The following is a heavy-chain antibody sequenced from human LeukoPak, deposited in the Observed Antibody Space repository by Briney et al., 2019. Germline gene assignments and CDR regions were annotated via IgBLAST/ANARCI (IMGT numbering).Heavy chain of an antibody. J-gene: IGHJ4*02. CDR2: ISYDGSNK. CDR3: ARDPSWYYFDY. CDR1: GFTFSSYA. V-gene: IGHV3-30*04. D-gene: IGHD6-13*01. Sequence: PGRSLRLSCAASGFTFSSYAMHWVRQAPGKGLEWVAVISYDGSNKYYADSVKGRFTISRDNSKNTLYLQMNSLRAEDTAVYYCARDPSWYYFDYWGQGTLVTVSS.